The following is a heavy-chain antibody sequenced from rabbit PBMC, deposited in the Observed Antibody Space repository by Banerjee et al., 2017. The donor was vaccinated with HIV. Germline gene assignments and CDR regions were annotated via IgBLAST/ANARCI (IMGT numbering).Heavy chain of an antibody. CDR3: ARGYAGYAGYGFRNSQFNL. J-gene: IGHJ4*01. D-gene: IGHD7-1*01. CDR1: GFSFSSSYY. CDR2: IYAGSSGST. Sequence: QSLEESGGDLVKPGASLTLTCTASGFSFSSSYYMCWVRQAPGKGLEWIACIYAGSSGSTYYASWAKGRFTISKTSSTTVTLQMTSLTAADTATYFCARGYAGYAGYGFRNSQFNLWGPGTLVTVS. V-gene: IGHV1S40*01.